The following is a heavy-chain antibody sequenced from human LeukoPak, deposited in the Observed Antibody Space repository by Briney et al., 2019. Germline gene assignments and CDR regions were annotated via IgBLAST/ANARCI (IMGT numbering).Heavy chain of an antibody. Sequence: GESLKISCEASGYTFTHHWIGWVRQMPGKGLEWMGIIYPGDSDTRYSPSFQGQVTISADKSISTAYLQWSSLKASDTAMYYCASENYYGPGTAGHWGQGTLVTVSS. D-gene: IGHD3-10*01. J-gene: IGHJ4*02. CDR2: IYPGDSDT. CDR1: GYTFTHHW. V-gene: IGHV5-51*01. CDR3: ASENYYGPGTAGH.